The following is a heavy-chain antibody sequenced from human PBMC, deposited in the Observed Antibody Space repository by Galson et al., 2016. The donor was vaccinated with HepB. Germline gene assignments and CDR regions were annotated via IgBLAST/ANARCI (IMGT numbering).Heavy chain of an antibody. Sequence: SVKVSCKASGGTFNTYAISWVRQAPGQGLEWMGGIIPMLGTATYAQKFQGRVTITADESTSTAYMDLSSLRSEDTALYYCARDPEGLLWFGDANPTGWFDPWGQGTLATVSS. D-gene: IGHD3-10*01. CDR2: IIPMLGTA. V-gene: IGHV1-69*13. CDR3: ARDPEGLLWFGDANPTGWFDP. CDR1: GGTFNTYA. J-gene: IGHJ5*02.